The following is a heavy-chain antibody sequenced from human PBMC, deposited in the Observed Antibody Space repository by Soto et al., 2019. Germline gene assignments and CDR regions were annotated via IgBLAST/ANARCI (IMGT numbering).Heavy chain of an antibody. V-gene: IGHV3-64D*08. CDR1: GFTFSSYA. CDR3: VPPVTAILYYYSGMDV. CDR2: ISSNGGST. J-gene: IGHJ6*02. Sequence: GGSLRLSCSASGFTFSSYAMHWVRQAPGKGLEYVSAISSNGGSTYYADSVKGRFTISRDNSKNTLYLQMSSLRAEDTAVYYCVPPVTAILYYYSGMDVWGQGTTVTVSS. D-gene: IGHD2-21*02.